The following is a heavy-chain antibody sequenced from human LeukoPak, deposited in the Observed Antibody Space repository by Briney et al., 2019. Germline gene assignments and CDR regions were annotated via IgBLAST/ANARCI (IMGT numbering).Heavy chain of an antibody. Sequence: GGSLRLSCTASGFTFGDYAMSWFRQAPGKGLEWVGFIRSKAYGGTTEYAASVKGRFTISRDDSKSIAYLQMNSLKTEDTAVYYCTRTGVVAATRPVSGGDRYWGQGTLVTVSS. CDR1: GFTFGDYA. CDR2: IRSKAYGGTT. V-gene: IGHV3-49*03. CDR3: TRTGVVAATRPVSGGDRY. J-gene: IGHJ4*02. D-gene: IGHD2-15*01.